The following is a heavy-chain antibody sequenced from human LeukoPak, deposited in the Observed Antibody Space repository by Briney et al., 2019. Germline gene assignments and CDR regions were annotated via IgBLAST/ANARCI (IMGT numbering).Heavy chain of an antibody. CDR3: ARYCSSITCQTGQIDY. Sequence: PGGSLRLSCAASGFTFSSYAMSWVRQAPGKGLEWVSAISGSGGSTYYADSVKGRFTISRDNSKNTLYLQMNSLRAEDTAVYYCARYCSSITCQTGQIDYWGQGTLVTVSS. J-gene: IGHJ4*02. D-gene: IGHD2-2*01. CDR2: ISGSGGST. CDR1: GFTFSSYA. V-gene: IGHV3-23*01.